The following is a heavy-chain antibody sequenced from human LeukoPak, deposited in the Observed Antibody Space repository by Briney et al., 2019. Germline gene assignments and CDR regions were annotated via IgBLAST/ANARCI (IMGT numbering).Heavy chain of an antibody. V-gene: IGHV3-66*01. J-gene: IGHJ6*02. CDR3: ATSGSYLVYYYYYGMDV. CDR1: GFTVSSKY. D-gene: IGHD1-26*01. CDR2: IYSSGST. Sequence: GGSLRLSCGASGFTVSSKYMSWVRQAPGKGLEWVSVIYSSGSTYYADSVKGRFTISRDNSKNTLFLQVNSLRAEDTAVYYCATSGSYLVYYYYYGMDVWGQGTTVTVSS.